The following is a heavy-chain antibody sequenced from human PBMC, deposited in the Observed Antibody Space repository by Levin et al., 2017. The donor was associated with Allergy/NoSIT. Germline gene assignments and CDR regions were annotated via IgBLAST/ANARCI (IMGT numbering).Heavy chain of an antibody. J-gene: IGHJ3*02. CDR2: TYYRSKWYN. Sequence: SQTLSLTCAISGDRVSSTSAAWNWIRQSPSRGLEWLGRTYYRSKWYNDYAVSVKSRITINPDTSKNQFSLQLNSVTPEDTAVYYCAVVGATRHDAFDIWGQGTMVTVSS. D-gene: IGHD1-26*01. V-gene: IGHV6-1*01. CDR1: GDRVSSTSAA. CDR3: AVVGATRHDAFDI.